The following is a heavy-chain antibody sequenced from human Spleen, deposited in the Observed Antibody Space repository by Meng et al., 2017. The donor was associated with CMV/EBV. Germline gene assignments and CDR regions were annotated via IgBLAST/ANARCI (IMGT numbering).Heavy chain of an antibody. V-gene: IGHV1-2*02. CDR2: INPNSGGT. CDR3: ARDYPPLYSRNWYPL. Sequence: ASVQVSCKASGYTFTGYYMHWVRQAPGQGLEWMGWINPNSGGTNYAQKFQGRVTMTRDTSISTAYMELSRLRSDDTAVYYCARDYPPLYSRNWYPLWGQGTTVTVSS. J-gene: IGHJ6*02. D-gene: IGHD4-11*01. CDR1: GYTFTGYY.